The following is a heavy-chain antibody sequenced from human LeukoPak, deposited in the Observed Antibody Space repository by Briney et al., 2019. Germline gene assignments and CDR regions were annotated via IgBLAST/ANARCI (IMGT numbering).Heavy chain of an antibody. J-gene: IGHJ4*02. Sequence: GGSLRLSCAASGFTFSSYGMHWVRQAPGKGLEWVAVISYDGSNKYYADSVKGRFTISRDNSKNTLYLQMNSLRAEDTAVYYCAAAGGLRYYWGQGTLVTVSS. CDR2: ISYDGSNK. D-gene: IGHD3-16*01. CDR3: AAAGGLRYY. CDR1: GFTFSSYG. V-gene: IGHV3-30*03.